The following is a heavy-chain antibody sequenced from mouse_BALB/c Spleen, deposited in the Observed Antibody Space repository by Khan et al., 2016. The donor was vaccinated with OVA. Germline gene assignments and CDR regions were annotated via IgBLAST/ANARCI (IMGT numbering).Heavy chain of an antibody. J-gene: IGHJ2*01. CDR1: GYSITSGYG. V-gene: IGHV3-2*02. Sequence: EVQLQESGPGLVKPSQSLSLTCTVTGYSITSGYGWNWIRQFPGNILELMGYISYSGSTNYNPSLKSRISITRDTSKNQFFLQLNYVTTEDTATNYWTGTARIKYWGQGTTLTVSS. CDR3: TGTARIKY. D-gene: IGHD1-2*01. CDR2: ISYSGST.